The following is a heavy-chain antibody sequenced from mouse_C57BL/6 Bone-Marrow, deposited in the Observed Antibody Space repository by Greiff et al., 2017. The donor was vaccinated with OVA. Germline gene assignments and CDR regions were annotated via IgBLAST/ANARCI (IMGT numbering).Heavy chain of an antibody. CDR1: GFTFSNYW. J-gene: IGHJ2*01. CDR3: TVEYITTVVAPFDY. CDR2: IRLKSDNYAT. D-gene: IGHD1-1*01. V-gene: IGHV6-3*01. Sequence: EVKLMESGGGLVQPGGSMKLSCVASGFTFSNYWMNWVRQSPEKGLEWVAQIRLKSDNYATHYAESVKGRFTISRDDSKSSVYLQMNNLRAEDTGIYYCTVEYITTVVAPFDYWGQGTTLTVSS.